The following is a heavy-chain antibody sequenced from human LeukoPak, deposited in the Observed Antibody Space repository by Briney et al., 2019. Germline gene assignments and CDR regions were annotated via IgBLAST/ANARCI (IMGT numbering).Heavy chain of an antibody. V-gene: IGHV3-23*01. CDR3: AIKGIAVAGTGVDY. CDR2: ISGSGGST. CDR1: GFTFSSYA. Sequence: GGSLRLSCAASGFTFSSYAMSWVRQAPGKGLEWVSAISGSGGSTYYADSVKGRFTISRDNSKNTLYLQMNSLRAEDTAVYYCAIKGIAVAGTGVDYWGQGTLVTVSS. D-gene: IGHD6-19*01. J-gene: IGHJ4*02.